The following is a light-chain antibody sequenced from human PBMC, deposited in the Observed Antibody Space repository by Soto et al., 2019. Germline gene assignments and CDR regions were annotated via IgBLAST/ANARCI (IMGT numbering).Light chain of an antibody. J-gene: IGLJ2*01. Sequence: SYELTQPPSVSVAPGKTARITCGGNNIGSKSVHWYQQKPGQAPVLVIYYDSDRPSGIPERFSGSNSGNMATLTISRVEAGDEADYYCQVWDSSSDHPEVFGGGTKLTVL. CDR1: NIGSKS. CDR2: YDS. CDR3: QVWDSSSDHPEV. V-gene: IGLV3-21*04.